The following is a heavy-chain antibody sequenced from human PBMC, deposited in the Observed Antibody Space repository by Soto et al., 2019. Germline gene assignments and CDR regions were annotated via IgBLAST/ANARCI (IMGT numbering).Heavy chain of an antibody. J-gene: IGHJ4*02. V-gene: IGHV2-5*02. CDR2: IYWDDDK. CDR1: GFSLSTSGVG. D-gene: IGHD3-16*02. CDR3: AHKPPVSLGVPSYFDY. Sequence: QITLKESGPTLVKPTQTLTLTCTVSGFSLSTSGVGVGWIRQPPGKALEWLALIYWDDDKRYSPSLKSRLTITKDSSKNQVVRTMTNIDPVDTATYYCAHKPPVSLGVPSYFDYWGQRTLVTVSS.